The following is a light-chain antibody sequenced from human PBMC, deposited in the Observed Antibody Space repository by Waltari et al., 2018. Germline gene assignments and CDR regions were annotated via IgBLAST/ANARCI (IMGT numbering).Light chain of an antibody. Sequence: QSVLTQPASVSGSPGQSITIRCTGTSSDVGSYNLVSWYQQHPGKAPKLMIYEGSKRPSGVSNRFSGSKSGNTASLTISGLQAEDEADYFCSSYAGSSTLYVFGTGTKVTVL. CDR2: EGS. V-gene: IGLV2-23*01. J-gene: IGLJ1*01. CDR1: SSDVGSYNL. CDR3: SSYAGSSTLYV.